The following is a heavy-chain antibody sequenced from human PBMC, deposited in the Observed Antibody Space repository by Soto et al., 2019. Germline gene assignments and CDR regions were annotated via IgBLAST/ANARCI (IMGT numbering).Heavy chain of an antibody. CDR1: GYTFTSYA. CDR2: INAGNGNT. D-gene: IGHD3-3*01. J-gene: IGHJ5*02. V-gene: IGHV1-3*01. CDR3: ARLDFWSGYFSSWFDP. Sequence: RASVKVSCKASGYTFTSYAMHWVRQAPGQRLEWMGWINAGNGNTKYSQKFQGRVTITRDTSASTAYMELSSLRPEDTAVYYCARLDFWSGYFSSWFDPWGQGTLVTVSS.